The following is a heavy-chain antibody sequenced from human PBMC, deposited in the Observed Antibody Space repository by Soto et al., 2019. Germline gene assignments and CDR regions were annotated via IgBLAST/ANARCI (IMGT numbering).Heavy chain of an antibody. D-gene: IGHD2-15*01. CDR1: GGTFSSYA. V-gene: IGHV1-69*13. CDR3: AISGYCSGGSCYGPYFDY. CDR2: IIPIFGTA. Sequence: SVKVSCKASGGTFSSYAISWVRQAPGQGLEWMGGIIPIFGTANYAQKFQGRVTITADESTSTAYMELSSLRSEDTAVYYCAISGYCSGGSCYGPYFDYWGQGTLVTVSS. J-gene: IGHJ4*02.